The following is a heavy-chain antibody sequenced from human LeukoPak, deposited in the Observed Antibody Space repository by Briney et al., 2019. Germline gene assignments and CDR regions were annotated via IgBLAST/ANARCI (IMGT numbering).Heavy chain of an antibody. CDR1: GGSFSGYY. CDR2: INHSGSI. Sequence: SETLSLTCAVYGGSFSGYYWSWIRQPPGKGLEWIGEINHSGSINYNPSLKSRVTISVDTSKNQFSLKLSSVTAADTAVYYCARGYGGNSVYYYYYMDVWGKGTTVTVSS. J-gene: IGHJ6*03. V-gene: IGHV4-34*01. CDR3: ARGYGGNSVYYYYYMDV. D-gene: IGHD4-23*01.